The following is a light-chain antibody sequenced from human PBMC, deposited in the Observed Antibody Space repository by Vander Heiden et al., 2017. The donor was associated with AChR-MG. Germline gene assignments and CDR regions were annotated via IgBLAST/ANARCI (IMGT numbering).Light chain of an antibody. CDR1: SSNIGAGYD. CDR2: GNS. J-gene: IGLJ7*01. V-gene: IGLV1-40*01. CDR3: QSYDSSLSGAV. Sequence: QSVLTRPPSVSGAPGQRVTISCPGSSSNIGAGYDVHWYQQLPGTAPKLLIYGNSNRPSGVPDRFSGSKSGTSASLAITGLQAEDEADYYCQSYDSSLSGAVFGGGTQLTVL.